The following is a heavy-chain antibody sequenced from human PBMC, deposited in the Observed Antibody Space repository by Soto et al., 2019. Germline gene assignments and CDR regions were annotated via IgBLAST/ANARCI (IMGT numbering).Heavy chain of an antibody. V-gene: IGHV3-30*18. Sequence: PGGALRLSCAASGFTFSSYGMHWVRQAPGKGLEWVAVISYDGRNKYYADSVKGRFTISRDNSKKTLYLQMKSLRGEDKAVYYLAKEALGSGYLYSSYYGWGVWGKGPRVT. J-gene: IGHJ6*04. CDR1: GFTFSSYG. D-gene: IGHD3-3*01. CDR2: ISYDGRNK. CDR3: AKEALGSGYLYSSYYGWGV.